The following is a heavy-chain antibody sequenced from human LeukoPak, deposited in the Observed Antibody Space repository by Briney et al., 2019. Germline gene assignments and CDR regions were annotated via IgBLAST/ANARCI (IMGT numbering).Heavy chain of an antibody. V-gene: IGHV4-59*01. Sequence: SETLSLTCTVSGGSISSYYWSWIRQPPGKGLEWIGYIYYSGSTNYNPSLKSRVTISVDTSKNQFSLKLSSVTAADTAVYYCARGGYSYGYNHWGQGTLVTVSS. J-gene: IGHJ5*02. CDR3: ARGGYSYGYNH. D-gene: IGHD5-18*01. CDR2: IYYSGST. CDR1: GGSISSYY.